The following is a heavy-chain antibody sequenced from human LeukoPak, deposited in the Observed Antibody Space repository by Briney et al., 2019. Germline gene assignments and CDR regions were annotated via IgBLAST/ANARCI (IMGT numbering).Heavy chain of an antibody. D-gene: IGHD3-3*01. V-gene: IGHV4-31*03. J-gene: IGHJ2*01. CDR3: ARAILTPSGYVWYFDL. Sequence: PSQTLSLTCTVSGGSISSGGYYWSWIRQHPGKGLEWIGYIYYSGSTYYNPSLKSRVTISVDTSKNQFSLKLSSVTAADTAVYYCARAILTPSGYVWYFDLWGCGTLVTVSS. CDR1: GGSISSGGYY. CDR2: IYYSGST.